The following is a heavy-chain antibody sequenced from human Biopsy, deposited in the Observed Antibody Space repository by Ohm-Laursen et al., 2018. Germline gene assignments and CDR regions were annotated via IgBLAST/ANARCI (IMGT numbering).Heavy chain of an antibody. J-gene: IGHJ4*02. D-gene: IGHD1-1*01. CDR2: IYSGGNT. Sequence: SLRLSCTASGFSVSSNYMTWVRQAPGKGLECVSVIYSGGNTFYADSVKGRFTVSRDTSKNTIYLQMNSLRAEDTARYYRATNLKVSPGLMNFDSWGQGTLVTVSS. CDR1: GFSVSSNY. V-gene: IGHV3-53*01. CDR3: ATNLKVSPGLMNFDS.